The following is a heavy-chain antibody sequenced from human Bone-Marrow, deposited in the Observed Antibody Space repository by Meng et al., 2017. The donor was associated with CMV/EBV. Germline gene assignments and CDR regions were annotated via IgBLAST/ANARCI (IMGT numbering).Heavy chain of an antibody. V-gene: IGHV4-39*07. CDR1: GGSISSSSYY. D-gene: IGHD1-14*01. CDR3: AREYGGTSGGGDAFEI. CDR2: IYYSGCT. Sequence: GSLRLSCTVSGGSISSSSYYWGWIRQPPGKGLEWIGSIYYSGCTYYNPSLKSRVTISVDTSKNQFSLKLSSVTAEDTAVYYCAREYGGTSGGGDAFEIWGQGTMVTVSS. J-gene: IGHJ3*02.